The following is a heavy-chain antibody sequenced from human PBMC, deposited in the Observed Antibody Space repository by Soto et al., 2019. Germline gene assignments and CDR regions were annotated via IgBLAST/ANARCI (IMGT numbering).Heavy chain of an antibody. CDR2: IYYSGST. Sequence: QVQLQESGPGLVKPSQTLSLTCTVSGGSISSGGYYWSWIRQHPGKGLEWIGYIYYSGSTYYNPSLTRRVTISVDTSKNQSSLKLSSVTAADTAVYYCARDRYGSGSPPGDYWGQGTLVTVSS. CDR1: GGSISSGGYY. CDR3: ARDRYGSGSPPGDY. J-gene: IGHJ4*02. V-gene: IGHV4-31*03. D-gene: IGHD3-10*01.